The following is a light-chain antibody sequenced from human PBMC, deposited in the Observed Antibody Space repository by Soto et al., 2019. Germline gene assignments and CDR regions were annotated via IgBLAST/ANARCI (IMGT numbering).Light chain of an antibody. CDR1: QGISNY. J-gene: IGKJ1*01. V-gene: IGKV1-27*01. CDR3: QKYNSAPWT. CDR2: AAS. Sequence: DIQMPQSPSSLSASLGDRVTIRCRASQGISNYLAWYQQKPGKVPKLLIYAASTLQSGVPSRFSGSGSGTDFTLTISSLQPEDVATYYCQKYNSAPWTFGQGTKVDIK.